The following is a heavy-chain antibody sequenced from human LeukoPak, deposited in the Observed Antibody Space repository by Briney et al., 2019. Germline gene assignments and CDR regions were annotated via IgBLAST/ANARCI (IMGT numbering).Heavy chain of an antibody. V-gene: IGHV1-2*02. Sequence: ASVKVSCKTSGYIFTGYYMHWVRQAPGQGLEWMGWVNPNSGGTNSAQKFQGRVTMTRDTSISTAYMELSRLTSDDTAVYYCARHPYSGSYHFDYWGQGTLVTVSS. CDR3: ARHPYSGSYHFDY. J-gene: IGHJ4*02. D-gene: IGHD1-26*01. CDR1: GYIFTGYY. CDR2: VNPNSGGT.